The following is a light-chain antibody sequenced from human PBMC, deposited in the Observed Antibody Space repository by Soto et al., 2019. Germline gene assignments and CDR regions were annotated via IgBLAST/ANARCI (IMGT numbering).Light chain of an antibody. CDR1: SSDVGGYTY. V-gene: IGLV2-14*03. CDR3: SSYTSSSTVV. CDR2: DVS. J-gene: IGLJ2*01. Sequence: QSALTQPASVSGSPGQSITISCTGTSSDVGGYTYVSWYQQHPGKAPKLMIYDVSNRPSGVSTRFSGSKSGNTASLTISGLQAEDEADSYCSSYTSSSTVVFGGGTKLTVL.